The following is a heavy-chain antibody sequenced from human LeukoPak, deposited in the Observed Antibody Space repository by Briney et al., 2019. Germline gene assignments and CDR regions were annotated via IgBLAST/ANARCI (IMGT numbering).Heavy chain of an antibody. J-gene: IGHJ6*02. CDR2: IFPNNGGT. CDR3: ARRIVATTRLEEIHGMDV. D-gene: IGHD5-12*01. CDR1: GYTFSDYY. V-gene: IGHV1-2*02. Sequence: GASVKVSCKASGYTFSDYYIHWVRQAPEQGLEWLGWIFPNNGGTIYAQSFQGRVTMTSDTSISTAYMELSGLTSDDTAVYYCARRIVATTRLEEIHGMDVWGQGTTVTVSS.